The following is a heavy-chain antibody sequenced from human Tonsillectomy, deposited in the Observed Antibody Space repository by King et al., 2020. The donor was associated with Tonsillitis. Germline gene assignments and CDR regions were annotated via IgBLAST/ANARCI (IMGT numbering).Heavy chain of an antibody. Sequence: QLVQSGTEVKKPGSSVKVSCKASGGTFSSYALGWVRQAPGQGLEWMGGIVPTFGTAEYAQQFQGRVTITADESRSTTYMDLSSLRSEDTAVYYCARVHRVDFVHWFDSWGQGTLVTVSS. D-gene: IGHD3/OR15-3a*01. CDR3: ARVHRVDFVHWFDS. J-gene: IGHJ5*01. CDR1: GGTFSSYA. CDR2: IVPTFGTA. V-gene: IGHV1-69*12.